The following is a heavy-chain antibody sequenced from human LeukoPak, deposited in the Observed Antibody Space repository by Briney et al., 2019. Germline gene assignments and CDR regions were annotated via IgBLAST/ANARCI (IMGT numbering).Heavy chain of an antibody. J-gene: IGHJ4*02. CDR1: GGSISSGGYS. V-gene: IGHV4-30-2*01. Sequence: PSETLSLTCAVSGGSISSGGYSWSWIRQPPGKGLEWIGYIYHSGSTYYNPSLKSRVTISVDTSKNQFSLKLSSVTAADTAVYYCARAIGYSSSWYFDYWGQGTLVTVSS. D-gene: IGHD6-13*01. CDR2: IYHSGST. CDR3: ARAIGYSSSWYFDY.